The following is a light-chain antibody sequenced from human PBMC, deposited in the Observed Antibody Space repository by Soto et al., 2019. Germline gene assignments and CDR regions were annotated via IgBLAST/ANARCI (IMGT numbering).Light chain of an antibody. J-gene: IGKJ4*01. CDR2: DAS. V-gene: IGKV3-11*01. Sequence: EIVLTQSPATLSLSPGERATLSCRASQSVSSYLAWYQQKPGQAPRLLIYDASNRATGIPARFSGSGSGTDFTLTISSLEPEDFAVYYCQQRSNWPGRITFGGGTKVETK. CDR3: QQRSNWPGRIT. CDR1: QSVSSY.